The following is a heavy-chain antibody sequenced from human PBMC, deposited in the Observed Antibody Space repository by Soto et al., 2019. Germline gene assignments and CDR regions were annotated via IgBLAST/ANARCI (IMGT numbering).Heavy chain of an antibody. CDR2: LYWDDDK. CDR1: GLSLRTTGVG. Sequence: QVTLKESGPTLVKPTQTLTLTCTVSGLSLRTTGVGVGWVRQPPGKALEWLALLYWDDDKRYSPSLRSRLTIAKDISEKQVVLTMTNMDPVDTATYYCVQTRCGGDCLGIYSSHAYNGLDVWGQGTTVTVSS. J-gene: IGHJ6*02. CDR3: VQTRCGGDCLGIYSSHAYNGLDV. D-gene: IGHD2-21*02. V-gene: IGHV2-5*02.